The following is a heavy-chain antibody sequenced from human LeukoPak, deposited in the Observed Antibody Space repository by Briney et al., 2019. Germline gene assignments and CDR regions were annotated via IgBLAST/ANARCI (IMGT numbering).Heavy chain of an antibody. J-gene: IGHJ4*02. CDR1: GFTFSSYA. D-gene: IGHD3-3*01. CDR3: ARERDRRRYDFWSGYYFDY. V-gene: IGHV3-23*01. Sequence: GGSLRLSCAASGFTFSSYAMSWVRQAPGKGLEWVSAISGSGGSTYYADSVKGRFTISRDNSKNTLYLQMNSLRAEDTAVYYCARERDRRRYDFWSGYYFDYWGQGTLVTVSS. CDR2: ISGSGGST.